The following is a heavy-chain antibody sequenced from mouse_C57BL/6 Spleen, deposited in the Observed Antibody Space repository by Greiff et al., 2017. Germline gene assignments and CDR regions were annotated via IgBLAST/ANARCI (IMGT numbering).Heavy chain of an antibody. Sequence: QVQLKQSGAELARPGASVKMSCKASGYNFTSYTMHWVKQRPGQGLEWIGNINPSSGNTKYNQKFKDKATLTADKSSSTAYMQLSSLTAEDSAVYYCARELYYSNYRFAYWGQGTLVTVSA. J-gene: IGHJ3*01. D-gene: IGHD2-5*01. CDR1: GYNFTSYT. CDR3: ARELYYSNYRFAY. CDR2: INPSSGNT. V-gene: IGHV1-4*01.